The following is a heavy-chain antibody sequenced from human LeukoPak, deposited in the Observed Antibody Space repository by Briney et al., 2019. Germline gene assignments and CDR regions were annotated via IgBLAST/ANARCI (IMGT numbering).Heavy chain of an antibody. CDR3: AIDRSGSYGYFDY. V-gene: IGHV1-69*05. D-gene: IGHD1-26*01. CDR1: GGTFSGYA. Sequence: SVKVSCKASGGTFSGYAISWVRQAPGQGLEWMGGIIPIFGTANYAQKFQGRVTITTDESTSTAYMELSSLRSEDTAVYYCAIDRSGSYGYFDYWGQGTLVTVSS. J-gene: IGHJ4*02. CDR2: IIPIFGTA.